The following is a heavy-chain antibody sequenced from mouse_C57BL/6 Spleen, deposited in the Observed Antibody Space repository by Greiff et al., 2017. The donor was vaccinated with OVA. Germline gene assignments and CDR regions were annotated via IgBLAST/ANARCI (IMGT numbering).Heavy chain of an antibody. Sequence: EVHLVESGGGLVKPGGSLKLSCAASGFTFGSYAMSWVRQTPDKRLEWVATISDGGSYTYYPDNVKGRFTISRDNAKNNLYLQMSHLKSEDTAMYYCARDLDYYGSNYAMDYWGQGTSVTVSS. CDR3: ARDLDYYGSNYAMDY. CDR2: ISDGGSYT. CDR1: GFTFGSYA. D-gene: IGHD1-1*01. J-gene: IGHJ4*01. V-gene: IGHV5-4*01.